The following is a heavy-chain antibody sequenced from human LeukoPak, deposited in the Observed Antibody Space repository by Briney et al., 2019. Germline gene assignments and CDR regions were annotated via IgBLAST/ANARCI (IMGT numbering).Heavy chain of an antibody. CDR1: GGSISSSSYY. V-gene: IGHV4-39*01. Sequence: PSETLSLTCTVSGGSISSSSYYWGWIRQPPGKGLEWIGSIYYSGSTYYNPSLESRVTISVDTSKNQFSLKLSSVTAADTAVYYCASTIYLYYYDSSGYYSLPFDYWGQGTLVTVSS. CDR3: ASTIYLYYYDSSGYYSLPFDY. CDR2: IYYSGST. J-gene: IGHJ4*02. D-gene: IGHD3-22*01.